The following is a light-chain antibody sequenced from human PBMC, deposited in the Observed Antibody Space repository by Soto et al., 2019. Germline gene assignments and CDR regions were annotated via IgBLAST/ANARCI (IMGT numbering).Light chain of an antibody. CDR1: QSVLYSSNNKNY. CDR3: QQYYSTPWT. Sequence: DIVMTKSPDSLAVSLGERATINCKSSQSVLYSSNNKNYLAWYQQKPGQPPKLLIYWASTRESGVPDRFSGSGSGTEFTLTISSLQAEDVAVYYCQQYYSTPWTFGQGTKVDI. J-gene: IGKJ1*01. V-gene: IGKV4-1*01. CDR2: WAS.